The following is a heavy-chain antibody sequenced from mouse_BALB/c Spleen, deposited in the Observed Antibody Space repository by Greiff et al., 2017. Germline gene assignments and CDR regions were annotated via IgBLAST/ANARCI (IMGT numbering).Heavy chain of an antibody. J-gene: IGHJ2*01. Sequence: EVKLMESGAELVKPGASVKLSCTASGFNIKDTYMHWVKQRPEQGLEWIGRIDPANGNTKYDPKFQGKATITADTSSNTAYLQLSSLTSEDTSVYYCARGPYLDYWGQGTTLTVSS. CDR1: GFNIKDTY. V-gene: IGHV14-3*02. CDR2: IDPANGNT. CDR3: ARGPYLDY.